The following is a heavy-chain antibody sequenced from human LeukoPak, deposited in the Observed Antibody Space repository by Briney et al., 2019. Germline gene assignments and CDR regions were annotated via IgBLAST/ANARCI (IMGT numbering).Heavy chain of an antibody. Sequence: ASVKVSCKASGYIFTDYYMHWVRQAPGQGLEWMGRINPNSGGTNYAQKFQGRVTMTRDTSISTAYMELSRLRSDDTAVYYCARVGEYGSGSYYVYWGQGTLVTVSS. V-gene: IGHV1-2*06. CDR3: ARVGEYGSGSYYVY. CDR2: INPNSGGT. D-gene: IGHD3-10*01. CDR1: GYIFTDYY. J-gene: IGHJ4*02.